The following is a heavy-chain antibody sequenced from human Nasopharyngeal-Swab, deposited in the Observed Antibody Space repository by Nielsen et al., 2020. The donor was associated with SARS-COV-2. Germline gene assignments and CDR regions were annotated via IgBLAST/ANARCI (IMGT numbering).Heavy chain of an antibody. Sequence: SETLSLTCTVSGGSVSSGSYYWSWIRQPPGKGLEWIGYIYYSGSTNYNPSLKGRVTISVDTSKNQFSLKLSSVTAADTAVYYCARVKLLRFLEWLSPFDYWGQGTLVTVSS. J-gene: IGHJ4*02. CDR2: IYYSGST. D-gene: IGHD3-3*01. CDR1: GGSVSSGSYY. V-gene: IGHV4-61*01. CDR3: ARVKLLRFLEWLSPFDY.